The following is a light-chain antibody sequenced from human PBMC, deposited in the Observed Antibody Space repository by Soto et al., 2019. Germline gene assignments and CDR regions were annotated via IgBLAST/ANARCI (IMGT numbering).Light chain of an antibody. CDR2: GAS. CDR1: QSVNNK. CDR3: QQYNNWPQT. Sequence: EVVMTQSPATLSVSPGERATLSCRASQSVNNKLAWYQQKPGQAPRLLIYGASTRATGLPARFSGSGSGTEFTLAISSLQSEDSAVYFCQQYNNWPQTFGQGTNLEIK. J-gene: IGKJ2*01. V-gene: IGKV3-15*01.